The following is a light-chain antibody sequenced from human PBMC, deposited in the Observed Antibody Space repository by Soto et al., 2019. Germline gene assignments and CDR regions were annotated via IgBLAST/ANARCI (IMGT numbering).Light chain of an antibody. V-gene: IGKV1-5*03. CDR3: QQYNSYSPELT. J-gene: IGKJ4*01. CDR2: KAS. Sequence: DIQMTQSPSTLSASVGDRVTITCRASQSISSWLAWYQQKPRKAPKLLIYKASSLESGVPSRFSGSGSGTEFTLTISSLQPDDFATYYCQQYNSYSPELTFGGGTKVEIK. CDR1: QSISSW.